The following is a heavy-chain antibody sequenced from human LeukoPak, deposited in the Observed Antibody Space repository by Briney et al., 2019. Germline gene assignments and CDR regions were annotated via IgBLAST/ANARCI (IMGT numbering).Heavy chain of an antibody. V-gene: IGHV1-69*13. Sequence: ASVKVSCKASGGTFISYAISWVRQAPGQGLEWMGGIIPIFGTANYAQKFQGRVTITADESTSTAYMELRSLRFEDTAVYYCARDSSEFRSLIPHWGQGTLVTVSS. D-gene: IGHD2-21*01. CDR1: GGTFISYA. J-gene: IGHJ1*01. CDR2: IIPIFGTA. CDR3: ARDSSEFRSLIPH.